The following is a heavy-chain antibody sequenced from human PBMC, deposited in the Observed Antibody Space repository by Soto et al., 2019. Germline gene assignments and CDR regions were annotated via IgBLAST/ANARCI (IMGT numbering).Heavy chain of an antibody. CDR3: ERDGVKFGVVTNYYYGMDV. J-gene: IGHJ6*02. V-gene: IGHV1-69*12. CDR2: IIPIFGTA. D-gene: IGHD3-3*01. Sequence: QVQLVQSGAEVKKPGSSVKVSCKASGGTFSSYAISWVRQAPGQGLEWMGGIIPIFGTANYAQKFQGRVTITADESTSTAYMELSSLRSEDTAVYYCERDGVKFGVVTNYYYGMDVWGQGTTVTVSS. CDR1: GGTFSSYA.